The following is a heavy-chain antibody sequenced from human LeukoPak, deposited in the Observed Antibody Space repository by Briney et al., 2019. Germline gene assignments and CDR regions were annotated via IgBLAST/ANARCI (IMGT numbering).Heavy chain of an antibody. J-gene: IGHJ4*02. Sequence: PGGSLRLSCAASGFTFSSYGMHWVRQAPGKGLEWVAFIRYDGSNKYYADSVKGRFTISRDNSKNTLYLQMNSLRAEDTAVYYCAKFGSTVTRDYWGQGTLVTVSS. V-gene: IGHV3-30*02. CDR1: GFTFSSYG. D-gene: IGHD4-17*01. CDR2: IRYDGSNK. CDR3: AKFGSTVTRDY.